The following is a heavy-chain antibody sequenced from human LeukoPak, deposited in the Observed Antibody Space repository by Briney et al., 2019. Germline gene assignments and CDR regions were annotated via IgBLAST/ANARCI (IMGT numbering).Heavy chain of an antibody. CDR3: ASDRIDYGSGSYYKGVDYGMDV. CDR2: INHSGST. D-gene: IGHD3-10*01. Sequence: SETLSLTCAVYGGSFSGYYWSWIRQTPGKGLEWIGEINHSGSTNYNTSFKSRVTISVDTSKNQFSLKLSSVTAADTAVYYCASDRIDYGSGSYYKGVDYGMDVWGQGTTVTVSS. CDR1: GGSFSGYY. J-gene: IGHJ6*02. V-gene: IGHV4-34*01.